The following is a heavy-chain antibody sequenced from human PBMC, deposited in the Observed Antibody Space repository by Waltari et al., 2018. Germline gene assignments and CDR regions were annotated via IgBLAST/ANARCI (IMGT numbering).Heavy chain of an antibody. CDR2: IYYSGST. CDR3: ARTRELLGWFDP. J-gene: IGHJ5*02. D-gene: IGHD1-7*01. Sequence: QVQLQESGPGLVKPSETLSLTCTVSGGSISSHYWSWIRQPPGKGLEWIGYIYYSGSTNYNPSLKSRVTISVDTSKNQFSLKLSSVTAADTAGYYCARTRELLGWFDPWGQGTLVTVSS. CDR1: GGSISSHY. V-gene: IGHV4-59*11.